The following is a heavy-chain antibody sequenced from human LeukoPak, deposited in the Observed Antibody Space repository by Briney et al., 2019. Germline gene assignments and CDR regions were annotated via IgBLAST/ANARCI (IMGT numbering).Heavy chain of an antibody. CDR3: AALTGGSGSYYNPPSDY. CDR2: IVVGSGNT. Sequence: GASVKVSCKASGFTFTSSAVQWVRQARGQRLEWIRWIVVGSGNTNYAQKFQERVTITRDMSTSTAYMELSSLRSEDTAVYYCAALTGGSGSYYNPPSDYWGQGTLVTVSS. V-gene: IGHV1-58*01. CDR1: GFTFTSSA. D-gene: IGHD3-10*01. J-gene: IGHJ4*02.